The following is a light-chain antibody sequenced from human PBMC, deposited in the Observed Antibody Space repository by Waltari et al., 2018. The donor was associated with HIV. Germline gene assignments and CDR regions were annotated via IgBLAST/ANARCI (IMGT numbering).Light chain of an antibody. V-gene: IGLV1-40*01. CDR2: VNI. CDR1: SSNIGANYD. Sequence: QSVLTQPPSVSGAPGQTVTISCTGSSSNIGANYDVHWYQQLPGRAPKVFVYVNIYRPPGVPDRFSGSKSGTSASLAITGLQADDEGYYYCQSYDTRSSGFLVFGGGTKVTVL. J-gene: IGLJ3*02. CDR3: QSYDTRSSGFLV.